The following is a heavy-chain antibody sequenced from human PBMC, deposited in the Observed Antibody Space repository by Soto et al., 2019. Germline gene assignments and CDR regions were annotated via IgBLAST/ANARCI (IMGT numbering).Heavy chain of an antibody. CDR3: ARWWSGSRQGFDP. CDR1: GGSISSGDYY. V-gene: IGHV4-31*03. Sequence: QVQLQESGPGLVKPSQTLSLTCTVSGGSISSGDYYWSWIRQHPGKGLEWIGYIYYSGSTYYNPSRKCRVTISVDTSKNQCSLKLSSVTAADTAVYYCARWWSGSRQGFDPWGQGTLVTVSS. CDR2: IYYSGST. D-gene: IGHD3-3*01. J-gene: IGHJ5*02.